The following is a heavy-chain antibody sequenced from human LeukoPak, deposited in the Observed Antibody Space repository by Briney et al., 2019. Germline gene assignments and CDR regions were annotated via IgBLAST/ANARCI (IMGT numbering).Heavy chain of an antibody. CDR3: ARGIVVVPAAPSREPRGDTHDY. Sequence: SQTLSLTCAVSGGSISSGGYSWSWIRQPPGKGLEWIGYIYHSGSTYYNPSLKSRVTISVDTSKNQFSLKLSSVTAADTAVYYCARGIVVVPAAPSREPRGDTHDYWGQGTLVTVSS. V-gene: IGHV4-30-2*01. CDR1: GGSISSGGYS. J-gene: IGHJ4*02. CDR2: IYHSGST. D-gene: IGHD2-2*01.